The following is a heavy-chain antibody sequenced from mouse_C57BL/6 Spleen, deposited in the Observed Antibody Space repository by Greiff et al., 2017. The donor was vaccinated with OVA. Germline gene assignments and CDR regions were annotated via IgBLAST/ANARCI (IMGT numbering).Heavy chain of an antibody. D-gene: IGHD2-4*01. Sequence: QVQLQQPGAELVKPGASVKLSCKASGYTFTSYWMHWVKQRPGQGLEWIGMIHPNSGSTNYNEKFKSKATLTVDKSSSTAYMQLSSLTSEDSAVYYCAPIYYDYDVNAMDYWGQGTSVTVSS. CDR3: APIYYDYDVNAMDY. CDR2: IHPNSGST. CDR1: GYTFTSYW. V-gene: IGHV1-64*01. J-gene: IGHJ4*01.